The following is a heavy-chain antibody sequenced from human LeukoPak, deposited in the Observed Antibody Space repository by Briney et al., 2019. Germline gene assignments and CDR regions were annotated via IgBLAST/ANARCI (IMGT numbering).Heavy chain of an antibody. V-gene: IGHV1-69*05. Sequence: GASVKVSCKASGGTFSSYAISWVRQTPGQGLEWMGGIIPIFGTANYAQKFQGRVTITTDESTSTAYMELSSLRSEDTAVYYCARGDCSSTSCYFYYFDCWGQGALVTVSS. CDR1: GGTFSSYA. D-gene: IGHD2-2*01. CDR3: ARGDCSSTSCYFYYFDC. J-gene: IGHJ4*02. CDR2: IIPIFGTA.